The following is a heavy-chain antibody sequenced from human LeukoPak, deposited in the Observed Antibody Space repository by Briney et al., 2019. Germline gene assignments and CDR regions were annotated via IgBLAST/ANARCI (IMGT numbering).Heavy chain of an antibody. V-gene: IGHV3-30-3*02. Sequence: PGRSLRLSCAASGFTFSSYAMHWVRQAPGKGLEWVAVISYDGSNKYYADSVKGRFTISRDNSKNSLYLQMNSLRTEDTALYYCAKSESLSHTVPHDWGQGTLVTVSS. CDR2: ISYDGSNK. J-gene: IGHJ4*02. D-gene: IGHD4-17*01. CDR1: GFTFSSYA. CDR3: AKSESLSHTVPHD.